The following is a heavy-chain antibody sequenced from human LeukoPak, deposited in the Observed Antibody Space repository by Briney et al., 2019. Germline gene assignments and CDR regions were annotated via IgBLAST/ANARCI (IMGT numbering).Heavy chain of an antibody. D-gene: IGHD4-17*01. CDR1: EFTFSSYW. CDR2: IKQDGGQI. V-gene: IGHV3-7*01. Sequence: GGSLRLSCAASEFTFSSYWMSWVRQAPGKGLEWVANIKQDGGQIYYLESVKGRFTVSRDNAKNSLYLQMNSLRAEDTAVYYCARLGARQMLESCGQLTLVTVSS. J-gene: IGHJ4*02. CDR3: ARLGARQMLES.